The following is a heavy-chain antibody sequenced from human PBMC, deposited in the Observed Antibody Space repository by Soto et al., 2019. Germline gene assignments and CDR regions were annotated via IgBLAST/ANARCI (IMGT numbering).Heavy chain of an antibody. CDR3: ARERRDDYKYYFDY. CDR2: VYSSGST. CDR1: GGSMSTFY. D-gene: IGHD4-4*01. J-gene: IGHJ4*02. V-gene: IGHV4-59*01. Sequence: PSETLSLTYIVSGGSMSTFYWSWIRQPPGKGLEWIGYVYSSGSTNYNPSLRRRVTMSVDTSKNQFSLKLTSVTAADTAVYYCARERRDDYKYYFDYWGQGTPVTVSS.